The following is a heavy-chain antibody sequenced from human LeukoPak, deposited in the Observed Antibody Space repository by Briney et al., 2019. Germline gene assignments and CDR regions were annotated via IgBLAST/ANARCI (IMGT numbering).Heavy chain of an antibody. J-gene: IGHJ4*02. CDR3: ARDRAGNGDY. Sequence: GGSLRLSCAASGFAFSTYAMHWVRHAPGKGLEYVSSITSNGDNTYYANSVKGRFTISRDNSKNTLYLQMGSLRAEDMAVYYCARDRAGNGDYWGQGTLVTVSS. V-gene: IGHV3-64*01. CDR1: GFAFSTYA. CDR2: ITSNGDNT. D-gene: IGHD4-23*01.